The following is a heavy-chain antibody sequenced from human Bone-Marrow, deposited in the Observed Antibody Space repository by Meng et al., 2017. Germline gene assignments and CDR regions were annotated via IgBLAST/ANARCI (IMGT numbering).Heavy chain of an antibody. CDR1: GGSISRYY. CDR3: ARVNYYYDSSGYYPVEYFQH. Sequence: SETLSLTCTVSGGSISRYYWSWIRQPPGKGLEWIGYIYYSGSTNYNPSLKSRVTISVDTSKNQFSLKLSSVTAADTAVYYCARVNYYYDSSGYYPVEYFQHWGQGTLVTVSS. J-gene: IGHJ1*01. D-gene: IGHD3-22*01. CDR2: IYYSGST. V-gene: IGHV4-59*01.